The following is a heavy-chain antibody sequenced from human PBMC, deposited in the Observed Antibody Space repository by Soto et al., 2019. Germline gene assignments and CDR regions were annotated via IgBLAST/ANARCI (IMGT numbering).Heavy chain of an antibody. CDR1: GGTFSSYA. D-gene: IGHD2-8*01. CDR3: ARHRPYCTNGVCSGMDV. Sequence: SVKVSCKASGGTFSSYAISWVRQAPGQGLEWMGGIIPIFGTANFAQKFQGRVTITADKSTSTAYMELSSLRSEDTAVYYCARHRPYCTNGVCSGMDVWGQGTTVTVSS. J-gene: IGHJ6*02. CDR2: IIPIFGTA. V-gene: IGHV1-69*06.